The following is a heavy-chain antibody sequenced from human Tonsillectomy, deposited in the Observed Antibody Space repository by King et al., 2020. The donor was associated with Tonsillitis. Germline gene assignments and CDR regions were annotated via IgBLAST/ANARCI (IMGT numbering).Heavy chain of an antibody. CDR2: ISTNGGST. D-gene: IGHD1-14*01. V-gene: IGHV3-64D*06. Sequence: VQLVESGGGLVQPGGSLRLSCSASGFTFSNYAMHWVRQAPGKGLESVSAISTNGGSTDYADSVKGRFTISRDNSKNTLYLQMSSLRAEDTAVYYCVKVPGSPIYYYYYYMDVWGQGTTVTVSS. CDR1: GFTFSNYA. J-gene: IGHJ6*03. CDR3: VKVPGSPIYYYYYYMDV.